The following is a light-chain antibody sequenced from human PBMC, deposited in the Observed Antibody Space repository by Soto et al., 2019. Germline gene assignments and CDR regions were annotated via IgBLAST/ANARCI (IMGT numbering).Light chain of an antibody. CDR1: TNDIGNYNY. CDR2: DVT. Sequence: QSALTQPRSVSGSPGQSVTISCTGTTNDIGNYNYVSWYQQYPGEVPKLLIYDVTHRPSGVPDRFSGSKSGNTASLNISGLQAEDEADYYCCSYAGSYTNVFGTGTKVTVL. V-gene: IGLV2-11*01. CDR3: CSYAGSYTNV. J-gene: IGLJ1*01.